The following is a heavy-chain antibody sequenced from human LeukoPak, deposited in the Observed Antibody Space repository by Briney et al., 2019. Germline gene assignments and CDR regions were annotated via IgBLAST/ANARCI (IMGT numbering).Heavy chain of an antibody. CDR2: ISSSSSYI. CDR3: ARDGRMATTDTEQFDY. J-gene: IGHJ4*02. V-gene: IGHV3-21*01. CDR1: GFTFSSYS. D-gene: IGHD5-24*01. Sequence: GGSLRLSCTASGFTFSSYSMNWVRQAPGKGLEWVSSISSSSSYIYYADSVKGRFTISRDNAKNSLYLQMNSLRAGDTAVYYCARDGRMATTDTEQFDYWGQGTLVTVSS.